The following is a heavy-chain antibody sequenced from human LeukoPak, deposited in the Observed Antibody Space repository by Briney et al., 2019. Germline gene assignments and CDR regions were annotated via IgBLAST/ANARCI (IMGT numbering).Heavy chain of an antibody. V-gene: IGHV1-46*01. CDR1: GYTFTSYY. J-gene: IGHJ6*03. CDR3: ASPRPQNYYYYMDV. CDR2: INPSGGST. Sequence: ASVKVSCKASGYTFTSYYMHWVRQAPGQGLEWMGIINPSGGSTNYAQKFQGRVTITADESTSTAYMELSSLRSEDTAVHYCASPRPQNYYYYMDVWGKGTTVTISS.